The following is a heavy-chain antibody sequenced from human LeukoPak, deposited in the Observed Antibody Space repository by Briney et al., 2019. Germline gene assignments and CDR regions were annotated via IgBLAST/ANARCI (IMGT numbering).Heavy chain of an antibody. D-gene: IGHD2-21*02. CDR1: GFTFSSYS. J-gene: IGHJ4*02. CDR2: VSGGSSTL. Sequence: PGGSLRLSCAASGFTFSSYSMNWVRQAPGKGLEWVSYVSGGSSTLYYADSVKGRFTIFRDNAKNSLYLQMNSLRAEDTAVYYCARDLDCGGDCYHYFDYWGQGTLVTVSS. V-gene: IGHV3-48*01. CDR3: ARDLDCGGDCYHYFDY.